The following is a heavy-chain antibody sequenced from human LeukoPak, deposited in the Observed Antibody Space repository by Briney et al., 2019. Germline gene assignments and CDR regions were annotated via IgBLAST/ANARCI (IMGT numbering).Heavy chain of an antibody. J-gene: IGHJ5*02. CDR1: GFTFSSYS. D-gene: IGHD3/OR15-3a*01. CDR3: AKDSGLNWFDP. Sequence: GGSLRLSCAASGFTFSSYSMNWVRQAPGKGLEWVSSISSSSSYIYYADSVKGRFTISRDNSKNTLYLQMSSLRVEDTAVYYCAKDSGLNWFDPWGQGTLVTVSS. CDR2: ISSSSSYI. V-gene: IGHV3-21*01.